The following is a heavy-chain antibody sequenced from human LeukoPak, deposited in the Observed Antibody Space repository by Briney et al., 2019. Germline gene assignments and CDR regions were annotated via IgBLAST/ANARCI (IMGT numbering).Heavy chain of an antibody. CDR1: GYTFTSYG. D-gene: IGHD3-10*01. J-gene: IGHJ3*02. V-gene: IGHV1-18*01. CDR3: ARDRPGGYYNHDAFDI. CDR2: ISAYNGNT. Sequence: ASVKVSCKASGYTFTSYGISWVRQAPGQGLEWMGWISAYNGNTNYAQKLQGRVTITADKSTSTAYMELSSLRSEDTAVYYCARDRPGGYYNHDAFDIWGQGTMVTVSS.